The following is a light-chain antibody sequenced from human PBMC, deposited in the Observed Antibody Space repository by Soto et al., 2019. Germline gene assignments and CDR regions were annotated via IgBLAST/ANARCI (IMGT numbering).Light chain of an antibody. J-gene: IGLJ2*01. CDR1: ASNLGGNP. V-gene: IGLV1-44*01. Sequence: SALTQPPSVSGTPGQKVSISCSGSASNLGGNPVNWYQHLPGAAPKLLIYTNHQRPSGVPDRFSGSKSGTSASLAISGLRSEDEADFYCAAWDDSLNAVVLGGGTKLTVL. CDR3: AAWDDSLNAVV. CDR2: TNH.